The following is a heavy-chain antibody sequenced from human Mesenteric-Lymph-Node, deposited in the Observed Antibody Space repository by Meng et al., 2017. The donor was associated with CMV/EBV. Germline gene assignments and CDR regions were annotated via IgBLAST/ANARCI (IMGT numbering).Heavy chain of an antibody. CDR3: ARVNWDFRDGMDV. J-gene: IGHJ6*02. V-gene: IGHV1-18*01. Sequence: ASVKVSCKASGNIFFTYGITWLRQAPGQGLELMGRIITYNGDTKYAQKFQGRVTMTRDTSISTVYMELSSLISDDTAVYYCARVNWDFRDGMDVWGQGTTVTVSS. D-gene: IGHD7-27*01. CDR2: IITYNGDT. CDR1: GNIFFTYG.